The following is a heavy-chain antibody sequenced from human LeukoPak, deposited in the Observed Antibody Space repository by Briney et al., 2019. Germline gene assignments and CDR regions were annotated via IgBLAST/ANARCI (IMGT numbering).Heavy chain of an antibody. CDR3: AREPYYYDSSGYYVGAFDI. Sequence: GRSLRLSCAASGFTFDDYAMHWVRQPPGKGLEWVSGISWNSGSIGYADSVKGRFTISRDNSKNTLYLQMNSLRAEDTAVYYCAREPYYYDSSGYYVGAFDIWGQGTMVTVSS. CDR1: GFTFDDYA. D-gene: IGHD3-22*01. J-gene: IGHJ3*02. V-gene: IGHV3-9*01. CDR2: ISWNSGSI.